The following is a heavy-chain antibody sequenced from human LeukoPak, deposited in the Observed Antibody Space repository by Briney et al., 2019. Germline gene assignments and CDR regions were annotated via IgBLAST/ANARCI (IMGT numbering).Heavy chain of an antibody. CDR3: AGGRSSVLGD. CDR2: IYYSGTT. CDR1: GGSISSSIYY. J-gene: IGHJ4*02. Sequence: SETLSLTCTVSGGSISSSIYYWGWIRQPPGKGLEWIGSIYYSGTTYYNPSLKSRVTISADTSKNQFSLKLSSVTAADTAVYYCAGGRSSVLGDWGQGTLVTVSS. V-gene: IGHV4-39*01. D-gene: IGHD6-19*01.